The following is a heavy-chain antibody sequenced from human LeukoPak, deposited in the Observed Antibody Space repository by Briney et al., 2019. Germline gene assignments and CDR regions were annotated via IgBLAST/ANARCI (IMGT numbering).Heavy chain of an antibody. J-gene: IGHJ3*02. CDR2: IYHSGST. Sequence: SETLSLTCTVSGGSISSGGYYWSWIRQPPGKGLEWIGYIYHSGSTYYNPSLKSRVTISVDRSKNQFSLKLSSVTAADTAVYYCARCVEDDYVWGSYRFALFDIWGQGTMVTVSS. CDR3: ARCVEDDYVWGSYRFALFDI. V-gene: IGHV4-30-2*01. D-gene: IGHD3-16*02. CDR1: GGSISSGGYY.